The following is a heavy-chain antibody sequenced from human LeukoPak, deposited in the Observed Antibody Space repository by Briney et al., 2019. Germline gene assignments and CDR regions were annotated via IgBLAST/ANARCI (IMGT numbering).Heavy chain of an antibody. CDR1: GFTFSSYA. CDR2: ISYDGSNK. Sequence: GGSLRLSCAASGFTFSSYAMHWVRQAPGKGLEWVAVISYDGSNKYYADSVKGRFTISRDNSKNTLYLQMNSLRAEDTAVYYCARDRDRFGELLWGWFDPWGREPWSPSPQ. D-gene: IGHD3-10*01. J-gene: IGHJ5*02. V-gene: IGHV3-30*04. CDR3: ARDRDRFGELLWGWFDP.